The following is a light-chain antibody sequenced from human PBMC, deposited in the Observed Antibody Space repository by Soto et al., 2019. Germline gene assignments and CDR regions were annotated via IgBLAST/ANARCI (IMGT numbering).Light chain of an antibody. J-gene: IGLJ2*01. CDR1: NIGTKS. CDR2: DDS. CDR3: QVWDGSNDHVV. V-gene: IGLV3-21*02. Sequence: SSVLTQTPSVSVAPGQPASITCGGNNIGTKSVHWYQQKPGQAPILVVYDDSDRPSGIPERFSGSNSGNTATLTISRVEAGDEDDYYCQVWDGSNDHVVFGGGTKLTVL.